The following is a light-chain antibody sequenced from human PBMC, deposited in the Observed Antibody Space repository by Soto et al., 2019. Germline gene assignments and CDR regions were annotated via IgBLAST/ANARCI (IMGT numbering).Light chain of an antibody. CDR1: SSDIGSYNA. V-gene: IGLV2-11*01. J-gene: IGLJ1*01. CDR3: CSYTSTSTRV. CDR2: DVF. Sequence: QSALTQPRSVSGSPGHSVTISCFGTSSDIGSYNAVSWYQQHPGKAPKLIIFDVFERPSGVPDRFSGSKSGNSASLTISGLQAEDESDYYCCSYTSTSTRVFGTGTKLTVL.